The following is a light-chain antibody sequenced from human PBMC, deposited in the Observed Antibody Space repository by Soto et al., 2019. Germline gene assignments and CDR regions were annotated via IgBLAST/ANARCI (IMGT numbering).Light chain of an antibody. CDR1: QDISNY. CDR2: DAS. CDR3: QQYDNLRRGFT. Sequence: DIQMTQSPSSLSASVGDRVTITCQASQDISNYLNWYQQKPGKAPKLLTYDASNLKTGVPSRLSGIGSGTDFTYTISSLQPEDIATYYCQQYDNLRRGFTFGPGTKVDIK. J-gene: IGKJ3*01. V-gene: IGKV1-33*01.